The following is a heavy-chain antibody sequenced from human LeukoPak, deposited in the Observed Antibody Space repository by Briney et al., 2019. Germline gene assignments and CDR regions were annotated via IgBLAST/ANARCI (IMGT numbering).Heavy chain of an antibody. CDR1: GYTFTVYY. Sequence: ASVTVSCTASGYTFTVYYMHWVRQAPGQGLGWVGWINPNSGGTNYAQKFQGRVTMTRDTSISTAYMELSRLRSDDTAVYYCARVRYSGYDDFDYWGQGTLVTVSS. CDR3: ARVRYSGYDDFDY. D-gene: IGHD5-12*01. CDR2: INPNSGGT. J-gene: IGHJ4*02. V-gene: IGHV1-2*02.